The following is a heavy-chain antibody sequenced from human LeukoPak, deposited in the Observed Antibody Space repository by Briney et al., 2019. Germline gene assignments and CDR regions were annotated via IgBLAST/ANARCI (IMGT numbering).Heavy chain of an antibody. J-gene: IGHJ4*02. V-gene: IGHV7-4-1*02. CDR1: GYTFTSYA. CDR3: ARGDATYYYGSGSYFGGAY. D-gene: IGHD3-10*01. Sequence: ASVKVSCKASGYTFTSYAMNWVRQAPGQGLEWMGWINTNTGNPTYAQGFTGRFVFSLDTSVSTAYLQISSLKAEDTAVYYCARGDATYYYGSGSYFGGAYWGQGTLVTVSS. CDR2: INTNTGNP.